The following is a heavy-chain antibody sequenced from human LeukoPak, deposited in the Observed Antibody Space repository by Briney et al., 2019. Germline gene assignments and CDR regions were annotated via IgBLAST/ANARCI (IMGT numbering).Heavy chain of an antibody. CDR1: GGSYSGYY. V-gene: IGHV4-34*01. D-gene: IGHD1-26*01. J-gene: IGHJ4*02. Sequence: PSETLSLTCAVYGGSYSGYYWSWLRQPPGKGLEWIGEINHSGSTNYNPSLTSRVTISVDTSKNQFSLKLSSVTAADTAVYYCARGAGSGSYCFDYWGQGTLVTVSS. CDR2: INHSGST. CDR3: ARGAGSGSYCFDY.